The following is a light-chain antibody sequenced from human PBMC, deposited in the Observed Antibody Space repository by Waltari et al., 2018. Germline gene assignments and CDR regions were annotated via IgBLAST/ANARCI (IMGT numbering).Light chain of an antibody. Sequence: GAPYDVHWYRHLPGTAPRLLIYGNNHRPSGVPDRFSGSKSGTSASLAITGLQAEDEADYYCQSYDSSLSGVVFGGGTKLTVL. CDR1: GAPYD. CDR3: QSYDSSLSGVV. V-gene: IGLV1-40*01. J-gene: IGLJ2*01. CDR2: GNN.